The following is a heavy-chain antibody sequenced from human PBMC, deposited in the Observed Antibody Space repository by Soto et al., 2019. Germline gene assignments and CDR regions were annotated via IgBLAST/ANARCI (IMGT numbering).Heavy chain of an antibody. CDR3: AKLKYGINYCVMDV. J-gene: IGHJ6*02. CDR1: GFTLSSYA. D-gene: IGHD2-2*01. Sequence: PGGSLRLSCAATGFTLSSYAMRCVRQAPGKGLEWVSSIDGSGENTYYADSVKGRFTISRDSSRNTLYLQMNSLSAEDTALYYYAKLKYGINYCVMDVWGQGTTVTVPS. V-gene: IGHV3-23*01. CDR2: IDGSGENT.